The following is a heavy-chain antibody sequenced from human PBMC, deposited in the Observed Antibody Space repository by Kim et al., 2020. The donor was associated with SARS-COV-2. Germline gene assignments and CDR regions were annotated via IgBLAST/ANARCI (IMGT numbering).Heavy chain of an antibody. Sequence: VKGRFTMSRDNSQHTVYLQMNSLRAEDTAVYYCAKDYYDSSRTVYYGMDVWGQGTTVTVSS. J-gene: IGHJ6*02. CDR3: AKDYYDSSRTVYYGMDV. D-gene: IGHD3-22*01. V-gene: IGHV3-23*01.